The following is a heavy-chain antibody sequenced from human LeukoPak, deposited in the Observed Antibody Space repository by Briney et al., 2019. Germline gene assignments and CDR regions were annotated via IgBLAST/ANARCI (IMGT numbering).Heavy chain of an antibody. D-gene: IGHD3-22*01. CDR3: ARGARYYYDSSGYYLDC. CDR2: INHSGST. V-gene: IGHV4-34*01. J-gene: IGHJ4*02. Sequence: PSETLSLTCAVYGGSFSGYYWSWIRQPPGKGLEWIGEINHSGSTNYNPSLKSRVTISVDTSKNQFSLKLSSVTAADTAVYYCARGARYYYDSSGYYLDCWGQGTLVTVSS. CDR1: GGSFSGYY.